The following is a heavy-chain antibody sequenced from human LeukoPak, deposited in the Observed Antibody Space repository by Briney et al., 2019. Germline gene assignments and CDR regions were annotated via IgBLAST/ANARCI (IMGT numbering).Heavy chain of an antibody. CDR2: IGGGGTKT. V-gene: IGHV3-23*01. CDR3: AGEPGYCSGGTCYGRDYFDY. J-gene: IGHJ4*02. Sequence: GGTLRLSCSASGFTFRTYGMNWVRQAPGKGLEWVSGIGGGGTKTYYADSVKGRFTISRDNAKNSLYLQMNSLRAEDTAVYYCAGEPGYCSGGTCYGRDYFDYWGQGTLLTVSS. D-gene: IGHD2-15*01. CDR1: GFTFRTYG.